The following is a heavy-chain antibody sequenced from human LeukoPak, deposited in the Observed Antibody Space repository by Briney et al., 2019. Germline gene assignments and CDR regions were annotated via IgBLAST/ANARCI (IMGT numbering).Heavy chain of an antibody. CDR3: ARDRTPRIQLWLPYNWFDP. CDR1: GYTFTSYY. J-gene: IGHJ5*02. D-gene: IGHD5-18*01. Sequence: GASVKVSCKASGYTFTSYYMHWVRQAPGQGLEWMGIINPSGGSTSYAQKFQGRVTMTRDTSTSTVHMELSSLRSEDTAVYYCARDRTPRIQLWLPYNWFDPWGQETLVTVSS. CDR2: INPSGGST. V-gene: IGHV1-46*01.